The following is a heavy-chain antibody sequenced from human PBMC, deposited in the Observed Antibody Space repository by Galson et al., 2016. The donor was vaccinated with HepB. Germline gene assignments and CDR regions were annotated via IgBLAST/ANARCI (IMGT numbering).Heavy chain of an antibody. CDR3: ARPRLSFVVVPAVDDAFDI. V-gene: IGHV5-10-1*01. CDR2: IDPSASYT. CDR1: GYYFTTYW. Sequence: QSGAEVKKPGESLRISCKGSGYYFTTYWISWVRQMPGKGLEWMGRIDPSASYTNYSPSFQGHVTISADKSISTAYLQWSSLKASDTAMYYCARPRLSFVVVPAVDDAFDIWGQGTMVTVSS. D-gene: IGHD2-2*01. J-gene: IGHJ3*02.